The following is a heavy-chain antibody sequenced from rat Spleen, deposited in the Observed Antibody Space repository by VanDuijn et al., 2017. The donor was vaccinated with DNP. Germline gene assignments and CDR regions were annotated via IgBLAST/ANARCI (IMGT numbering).Heavy chain of an antibody. V-gene: IGHV5-17*01. J-gene: IGHJ4*01. Sequence: EVQLVESGGDLVQPGRSLKLSCAASGFTFSDYAMAWVRQAPKKGLEWVATITYDGSSTYYRDSVKGRFTISRDNAQNTLYLQMSKLGSEDTAIYYCARGRLYPHYAMDAWGQGTSVTVSS. CDR1: GFTFSDYA. D-gene: IGHD1-2*01. CDR2: ITYDGSST. CDR3: ARGRLYPHYAMDA.